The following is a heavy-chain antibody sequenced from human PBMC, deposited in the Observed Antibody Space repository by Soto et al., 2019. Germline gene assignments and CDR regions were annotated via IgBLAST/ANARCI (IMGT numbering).Heavy chain of an antibody. D-gene: IGHD5-12*01. CDR3: ARDMPSRATYDAFDI. V-gene: IGHV1-69*04. J-gene: IGHJ3*02. Sequence: SVKVSCKASGGTFSSYTISWVRQAPGQGLEWMGRIIPILGIANYAQKFQGRVTITADKSTSTAYMELSSLRSEDTAVYYCARDMPSRATYDAFDIWGQGTMVTVSS. CDR2: IIPILGIA. CDR1: GGTFSSYT.